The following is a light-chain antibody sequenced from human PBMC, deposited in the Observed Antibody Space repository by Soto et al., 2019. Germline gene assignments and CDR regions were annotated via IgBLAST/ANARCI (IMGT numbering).Light chain of an antibody. V-gene: IGKV3-20*01. CDR2: GVS. CDR1: QSVGSTY. CDR3: QQYGTSPLT. J-gene: IGKJ3*01. Sequence: EIVLTQSPGTLSLSPGERATLSCRASQSVGSTYLAWYQQKPGQAPKLLIYGVSSRATGIPDRFSGSGSGTDFPLTISRLEPDDFAVYYCQQYGTSPLTFGPATKVDI.